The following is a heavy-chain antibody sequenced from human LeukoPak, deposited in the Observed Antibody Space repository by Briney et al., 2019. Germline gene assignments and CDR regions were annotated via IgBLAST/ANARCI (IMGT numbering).Heavy chain of an antibody. V-gene: IGHV1-69*13. CDR1: GGTFSSYA. CDR2: IIPIFGTA. Sequence: SVKVSCKASGGTFSSYAISWVRQALGQGLEWMGGIIPIFGTANYAQKFQGRVTITADESTSTAYMELSSLRSEDTAVYYCAXXRXXRYFDXXPSPAYYYYYYYMDVWGKGTTVTVSS. CDR3: AXXRXXRYFDXXPSPAYYYYYYYMDV. J-gene: IGHJ6*03. D-gene: IGHD3-9*01.